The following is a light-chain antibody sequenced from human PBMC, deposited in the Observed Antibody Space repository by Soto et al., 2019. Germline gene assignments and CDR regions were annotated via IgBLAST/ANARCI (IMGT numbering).Light chain of an antibody. CDR2: GAS. CDR3: LQYNNRPPYT. J-gene: IGKJ2*01. V-gene: IGKV3-15*01. CDR1: QSISTN. Sequence: ETVMTQSPATLSVSPGERVTLSCRASQSISTNLAWYQQRPGQAPRLLIFGASSRATDIPARFSGSGSYTEFTLTISSLQSEDFAVDYCLQYNNRPPYTFGQGTRLEI.